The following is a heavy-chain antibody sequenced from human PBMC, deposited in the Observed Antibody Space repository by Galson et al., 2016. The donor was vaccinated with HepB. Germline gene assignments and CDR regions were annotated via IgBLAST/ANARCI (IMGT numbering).Heavy chain of an antibody. J-gene: IGHJ4*02. D-gene: IGHD2-15*01. CDR3: GKDGGAPRD. CDR2: DSMDERRK. Sequence: SLRLSCAASGFTFNRRGMHWVRQAPGKGLEWVAADSMDERRKFYADSVKGRFTISRDNSKNTVYLQMNSLRAEDTAVYFCGKDGGAPRDWGQGTLVTVSS. CDR1: GFTFNRRG. V-gene: IGHV3-30*18.